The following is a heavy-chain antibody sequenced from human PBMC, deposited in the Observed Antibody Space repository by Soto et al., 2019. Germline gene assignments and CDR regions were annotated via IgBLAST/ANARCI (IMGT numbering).Heavy chain of an antibody. J-gene: IGHJ4*02. CDR2: ITGSGDST. Sequence: EVQLLESGGGLVQPGGSLRLSCVASGFTFSTYGMSWVRQAPGKGLEWVSAITGSGDSTYYADSVKGRFTISRDNSKNTLYLQMNSLRAEDTAVYYCAKRMRSVGWELLPDYWGQGTLVTVSS. V-gene: IGHV3-23*01. CDR1: GFTFSTYG. D-gene: IGHD1-26*01. CDR3: AKRMRSVGWELLPDY.